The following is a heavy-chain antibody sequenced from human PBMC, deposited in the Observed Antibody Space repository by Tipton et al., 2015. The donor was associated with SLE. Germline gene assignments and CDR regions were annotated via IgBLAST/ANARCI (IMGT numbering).Heavy chain of an antibody. CDR1: GGSISSSSYY. CDR2: IYTSGST. CDR3: ARDSWGGPYFDY. V-gene: IGHV4-39*07. Sequence: TLSLTCTVSGGSISSSSYYWGWIRQPPGKGLEWIGSIYTSGSTNYNPSLKSRVTISVDTSKNQFSLKLSSVTAADTAVYYCARDSWGGPYFDYWGQGTLVTVSS. D-gene: IGHD6-13*01. J-gene: IGHJ4*02.